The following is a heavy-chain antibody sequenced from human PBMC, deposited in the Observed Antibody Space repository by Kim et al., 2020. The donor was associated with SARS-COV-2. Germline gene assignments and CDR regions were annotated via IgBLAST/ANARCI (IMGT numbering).Heavy chain of an antibody. CDR1: GYSFTSYW. J-gene: IGHJ6*02. V-gene: IGHV5-51*01. D-gene: IGHD3-10*01. Sequence: GESLKISCKGSGYSFTSYWIGWVRQMPGKGLEWMGIIYPGDSDTRYSPSFQGQVTISADKSISTAYLQWSSLKASDTAMYYCARHKGDYGSGSPIVYYYYGMDVWGQGTTVTVSS. CDR2: IYPGDSDT. CDR3: ARHKGDYGSGSPIVYYYYGMDV.